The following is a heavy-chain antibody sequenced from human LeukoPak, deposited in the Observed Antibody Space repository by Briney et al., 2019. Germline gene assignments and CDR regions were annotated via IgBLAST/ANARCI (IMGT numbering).Heavy chain of an antibody. V-gene: IGHV4-59*01. CDR2: IYYSGST. CDR1: GGSMSSYY. Sequence: SETLSLTCTVSGGSMSSYYWNWIRQPPGKGLEWIGYIYYSGSTNYNPSLKSRVTILVDTSKNQFSLKLSSVTAADTAVYYCARDISASDSGDYLFDYWGQGTLVTVSS. J-gene: IGHJ4*02. CDR3: ARDISASDSGDYLFDY. D-gene: IGHD4-17*01.